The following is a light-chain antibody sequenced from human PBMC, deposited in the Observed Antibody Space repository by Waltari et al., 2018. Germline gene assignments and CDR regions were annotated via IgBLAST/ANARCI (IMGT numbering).Light chain of an antibody. CDR2: DVS. J-gene: IGLJ2*01. CDR1: SSDVGGYNY. V-gene: IGLV2-23*02. CDR3: CSYAGSSTVV. Sequence: QSALTQPASVSGSPGQSITISCTGTSSDVGGYNYVPWYQQHPGKAPKLMIYDVSKRPSGVSNRFSGSKSGNTASLTISGLQAEDEADYYCCSYAGSSTVVFGGGTKLTVL.